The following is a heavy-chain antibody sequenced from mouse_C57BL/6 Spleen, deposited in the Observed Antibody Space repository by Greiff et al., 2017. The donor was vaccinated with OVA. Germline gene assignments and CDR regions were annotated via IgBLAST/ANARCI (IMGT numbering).Heavy chain of an antibody. CDR2: IRNKANGYTT. J-gene: IGHJ2*01. Sequence: EVMLVESGGGLVQPGGSLSLSCAASGFTFTDYYMSWVRQPPGKALEWLGFIRNKANGYTTEYSASVKGRFTISRDNSQSILYLQMNALRAEDSATYYCARFPFSYYFDYWGQGTTLTVSS. CDR1: GFTFTDYY. CDR3: ARFPFSYYFDY. V-gene: IGHV7-3*01.